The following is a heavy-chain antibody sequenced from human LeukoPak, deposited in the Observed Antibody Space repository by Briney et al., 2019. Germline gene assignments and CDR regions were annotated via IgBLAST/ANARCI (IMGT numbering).Heavy chain of an antibody. J-gene: IGHJ4*02. V-gene: IGHV3-48*01. CDR3: ARMSGSRLPGY. CDR2: ISSGSSAR. D-gene: IGHD3-3*01. Sequence: GGSLRLSCATSGFTFSRAWMHWVRQTPGKGLEWVSYISSGSSARYYADSVKGRFTISRDDARNSLYLQMNSLRAEDTVVYYCARMSGSRLPGYWGQGTLVTVSS. CDR1: GFTFSRAW.